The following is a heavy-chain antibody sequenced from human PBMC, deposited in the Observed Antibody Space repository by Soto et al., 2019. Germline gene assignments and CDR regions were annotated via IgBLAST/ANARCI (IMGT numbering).Heavy chain of an antibody. CDR3: ARERAIAATGLFYY. CDR1: GFTFSNFA. D-gene: IGHD6-13*01. CDR2: TSYDGKNK. J-gene: IGHJ4*02. V-gene: IGHV3-30*04. Sequence: QVQLVESGGGVVQPGGSLRLSCAASGFTFSNFAMHWVRQAPGKGLEWVAVTSYDGKNKDYADSVKGRFTISRDNSKKTLFLQMNSLRPEDTAVYYCARERAIAATGLFYYWGQGTLVTVS.